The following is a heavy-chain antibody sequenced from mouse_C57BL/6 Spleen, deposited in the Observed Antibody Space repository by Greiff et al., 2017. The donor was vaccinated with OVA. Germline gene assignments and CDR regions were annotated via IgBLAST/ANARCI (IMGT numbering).Heavy chain of an antibody. V-gene: IGHV5-9*01. CDR1: GFTFSSYT. J-gene: IGHJ2*01. D-gene: IGHD2-4*01. CDR3: ARQGIYDYDVYFDY. CDR2: LRGGGGNT. Sequence: EVMLVESGGGLVKPGGSLKLSCAASGFTFSSYTMSWVRQTPEKRLEWVATLRGGGGNTYYPDSVKGRFTISKNKVKNTLYLQLSSLRSEATALYYCARQGIYDYDVYFDYWGQGTTLTVSS.